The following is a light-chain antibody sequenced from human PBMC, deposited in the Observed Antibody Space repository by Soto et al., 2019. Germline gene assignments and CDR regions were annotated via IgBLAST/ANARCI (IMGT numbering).Light chain of an antibody. Sequence: QSVLTQPASVSGSPGQSITISCTGTSSDVGGYNYVSWYQQHPGKAPKLMIYEVSNRPSGVSNRFSGSKSGNTASLTISGLQAEDESDYYCSSYTSSNTLEWVFGGGIKLSVL. CDR1: SSDVGGYNY. CDR3: SSYTSSNTLEWV. CDR2: EVS. V-gene: IGLV2-14*01. J-gene: IGLJ3*02.